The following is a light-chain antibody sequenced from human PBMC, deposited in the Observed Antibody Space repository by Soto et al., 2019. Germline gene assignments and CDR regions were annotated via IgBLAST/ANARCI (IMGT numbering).Light chain of an antibody. CDR2: GAS. J-gene: IGKJ1*01. CDR1: QSVSSSF. Sequence: EIVLTQSPGTLSLSPGERATLSCRASQSVSSSFLAWYQQKPGQAPRLLTYGASSRATAIPDRFSGSGSGTDSTLTISSLEPDDVAVYYCQQYDSSPWTFGQGTKVEIK. V-gene: IGKV3-20*01. CDR3: QQYDSSPWT.